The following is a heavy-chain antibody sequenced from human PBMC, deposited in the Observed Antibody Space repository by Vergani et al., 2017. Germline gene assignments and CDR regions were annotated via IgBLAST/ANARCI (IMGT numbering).Heavy chain of an antibody. CDR1: GFTFIMHA. V-gene: IGHV3-23*01. CDR2: LSASDRRT. J-gene: IGHJ3*02. Sequence: EVQLLESGGDLVQPGGSLRLSCAASGFTFIMHAMSWVRQAPGKGLEWVSTLSASDRRTHYADSVKGRFTISRDISKNTLFLHMNSLRPEDTAVYYCAKVGRSEVAGTFGAFDNWGQGTMGTVSS. D-gene: IGHD6-19*01. CDR3: AKVGRSEVAGTFGAFDN.